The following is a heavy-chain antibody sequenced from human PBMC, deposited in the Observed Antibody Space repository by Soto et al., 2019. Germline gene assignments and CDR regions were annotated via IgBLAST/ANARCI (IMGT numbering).Heavy chain of an antibody. CDR1: GGSINNGGYS. Sequence: SETLSLTCTVSGGSINNGGYSWSWLRQPPGKGLEWIGYISHGGNTYYNPSLRSRVIMSIDKSKNHFSLGLKSVTAADTATYYCARTSYDILTGRLDAFDIWGQGTMVTVSS. J-gene: IGHJ3*02. V-gene: IGHV4-30-2*01. D-gene: IGHD3-9*01. CDR3: ARTSYDILTGRLDAFDI. CDR2: ISHGGNT.